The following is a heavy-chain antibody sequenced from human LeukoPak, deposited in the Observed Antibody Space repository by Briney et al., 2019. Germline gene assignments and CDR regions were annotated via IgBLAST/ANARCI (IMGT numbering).Heavy chain of an antibody. D-gene: IGHD4-23*01. CDR3: AITVTTVVFFYYFDY. V-gene: IGHV4-39*07. Sequence: SETLSLTCTVSGGSISSSSYYWGWIRQPPGKGLEWIGSIYYSGSTYYNPSLKSRDTISVDTSKNQFSLKLSSVTAADTAVYYCAITVTTVVFFYYFDYWGQGTLVTVSS. CDR1: GGSISSSSYY. J-gene: IGHJ4*02. CDR2: IYYSGST.